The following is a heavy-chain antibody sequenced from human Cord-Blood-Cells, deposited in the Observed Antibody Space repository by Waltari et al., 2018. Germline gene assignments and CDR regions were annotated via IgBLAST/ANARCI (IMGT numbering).Heavy chain of an antibody. Sequence: QVQLQESGPGLVKPSQTLSLTCTVSGGSIRSGGYYWSWIRQHPGKGLEWIGYIYYSGSTYYNPSLKSRVTISVDTSKNQFSLKLSSVTAADTAVYYCARAGEGHFLFDYWGQGTLVTVSS. J-gene: IGHJ4*02. CDR3: ARAGEGHFLFDY. CDR2: IYYSGST. V-gene: IGHV4-31*03. CDR1: GGSIRSGGYY. D-gene: IGHD3-3*02.